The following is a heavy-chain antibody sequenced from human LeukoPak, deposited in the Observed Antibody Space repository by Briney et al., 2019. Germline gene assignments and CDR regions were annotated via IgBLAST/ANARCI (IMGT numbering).Heavy chain of an antibody. CDR2: IYSGGST. CDR3: ARVTEYQLLYALDY. Sequence: GGSLRLSCAAAGFTVSSNYMSCVRQAPGKGLEWVSIIYSGGSTYYADSVKGRFTISRDNAKNSLYLQMNSLRAEDTAVYYCARVTEYQLLYALDYWGQGTLVTVSS. J-gene: IGHJ4*02. D-gene: IGHD2-2*02. V-gene: IGHV3-66*01. CDR1: GFTVSSNY.